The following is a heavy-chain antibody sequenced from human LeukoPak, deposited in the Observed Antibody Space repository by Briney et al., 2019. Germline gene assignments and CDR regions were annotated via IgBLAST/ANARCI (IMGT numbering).Heavy chain of an antibody. D-gene: IGHD3-10*01. V-gene: IGHV3-21*01. CDR2: ISSSSSYI. J-gene: IGHJ6*02. Sequence: GGSLRLSCAASGFTFSSHARHWVRQAPGKGLEWVSSISSSSSYIYYADSVKGRFTISRDNAKNSLYLQMNSLRAEDTAVYYCATSGWDVWGQGTTVTVSS. CDR1: GFTFSSHA. CDR3: ATSGWDV.